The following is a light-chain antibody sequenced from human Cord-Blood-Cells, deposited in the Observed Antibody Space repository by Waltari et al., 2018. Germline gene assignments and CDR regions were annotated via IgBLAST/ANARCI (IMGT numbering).Light chain of an antibody. J-gene: IGKJ1*01. CDR2: DAS. Sequence: IVLTQSPATLSLSPGERATLSCRASQCVSSYLAWDQQKPGQAPRLLTYDASNMATCIPARFSGSESGTDFTLTISGLAYEGVAGYCCRQRSNWWTFGPGTKVEIK. CDR1: QCVSSY. V-gene: IGKV3-11*01. CDR3: RQRSNWWT.